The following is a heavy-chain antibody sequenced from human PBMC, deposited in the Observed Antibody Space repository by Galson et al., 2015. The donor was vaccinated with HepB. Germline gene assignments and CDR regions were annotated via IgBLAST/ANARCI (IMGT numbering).Heavy chain of an antibody. Sequence: SLRLSCAASGFTFSSYWMSWVRQAPGKGLEWVANIKQDGSEKYYVDSVKGRFTISRDNAKNSLYLQMNSLRAEDTAVYYCARDRGRYSGYDSSGPLRYYYYYGMDVWGQGTTVTVSS. CDR2: IKQDGSEK. V-gene: IGHV3-7*03. D-gene: IGHD5-12*01. J-gene: IGHJ6*02. CDR1: GFTFSSYW. CDR3: ARDRGRYSGYDSSGPLRYYYYYGMDV.